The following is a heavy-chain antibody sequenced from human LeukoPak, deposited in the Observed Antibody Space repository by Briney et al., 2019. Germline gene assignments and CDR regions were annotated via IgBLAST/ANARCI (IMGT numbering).Heavy chain of an antibody. CDR2: INPNSGGT. D-gene: IGHD3-16*02. Sequence: ASVKVSCKASGYTFTDNYMHWVRQAPGQGLEWMGWINPNSGGTKYALQFQGRVTMTRDTSISTAYLELSRPRSDDTAVYYCARDRGSYRFDPWGQGTLVTVSS. V-gene: IGHV1-2*02. CDR3: ARDRGSYRFDP. J-gene: IGHJ5*02. CDR1: GYTFTDNY.